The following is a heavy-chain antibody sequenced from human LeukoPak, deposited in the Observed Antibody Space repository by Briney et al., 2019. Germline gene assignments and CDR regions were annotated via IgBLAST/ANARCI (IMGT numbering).Heavy chain of an antibody. CDR2: IYYSEST. CDR1: GDSISGYY. D-gene: IGHD1-26*01. V-gene: IGHV4-59*01. Sequence: SETLSLTCTVSGDSISGYYWSWIRQPPGKGLEWIGYIYYSESTNYNPSLKSRVTISVDTSKNQFSLKLSSVTAADTAVYYCARDQAGATGYWGQGALVTVSS. J-gene: IGHJ4*02. CDR3: ARDQAGATGY.